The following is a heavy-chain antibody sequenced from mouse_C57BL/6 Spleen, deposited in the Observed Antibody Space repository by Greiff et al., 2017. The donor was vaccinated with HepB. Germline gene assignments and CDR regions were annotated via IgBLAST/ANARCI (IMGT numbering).Heavy chain of an antibody. D-gene: IGHD2-3*01. Sequence: SGAELVKPGASVKLSCTASGFNIKDYYMHWVKQRTEQGLEWIGRIDPEDGETKYAPKFQGKATITEDTSSNTAYLQLSSLPAEDTSVYYCASSEDGYSDYWGQGTTLTVSS. J-gene: IGHJ2*01. V-gene: IGHV14-2*01. CDR2: IDPEDGET. CDR3: ASSEDGYSDY. CDR1: GFNIKDYY.